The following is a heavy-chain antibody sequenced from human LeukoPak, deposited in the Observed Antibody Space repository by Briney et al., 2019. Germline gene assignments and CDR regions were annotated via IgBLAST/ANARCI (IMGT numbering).Heavy chain of an antibody. CDR3: AGGKGRSTRFNWFDP. J-gene: IGHJ5*02. CDR1: GGSISSGGYS. Sequence: SQTLSLTCAVSGGSISSGGYSWSWIRQPPGKGLEWIGYIYHSGTTYYNPSLKSRVTISVDRSKNQSSLKLSSVTAADTATYSWAGGKGRSTRFNWFDPGGQGNLVTVSS. V-gene: IGHV4-30-2*01. CDR2: IYHSGTT. D-gene: IGHD2-2*01.